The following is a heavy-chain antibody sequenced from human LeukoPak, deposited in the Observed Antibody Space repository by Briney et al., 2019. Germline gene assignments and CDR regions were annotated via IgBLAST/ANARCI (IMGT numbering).Heavy chain of an antibody. CDR2: IYYSGNT. CDR3: ARQTGVGFLILP. J-gene: IGHJ4*02. Sequence: SETLSLTCAVYGESFSGYYWGWIRRPPGKGLEWVGSIYYSGNTYYNPSLKSRVTISVDTSKNQFSLKLTSVTAADTAVYYCARQTGVGFLILPGGQGTLVTVSS. D-gene: IGHD1-1*01. CDR1: GESFSGYY. V-gene: IGHV4-34*01.